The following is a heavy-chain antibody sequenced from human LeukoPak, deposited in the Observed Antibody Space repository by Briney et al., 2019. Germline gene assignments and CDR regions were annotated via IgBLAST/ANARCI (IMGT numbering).Heavy chain of an antibody. J-gene: IGHJ4*02. CDR2: MNPNSGNT. CDR3: ARFGSSGYHGAVKDY. Sequence: GASVKVSCKASGYTFTSYDINWVRPAPGQGLEWMGWMNPNSGNTGYAQKFQGRVTMTRNTSISTAYMELSSLRSEDTAVYYCARFGSSGYHGAVKDYWGQGTLVTVSS. V-gene: IGHV1-8*01. D-gene: IGHD3-22*01. CDR1: GYTFTSYD.